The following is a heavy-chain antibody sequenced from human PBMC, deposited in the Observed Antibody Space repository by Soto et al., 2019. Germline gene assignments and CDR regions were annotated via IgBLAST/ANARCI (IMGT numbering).Heavy chain of an antibody. CDR2: IWYDGSNK. D-gene: IGHD3-3*01. Sequence: GGSLRLSCAASGFTFSSYGMHWVRQAPGKGLEWVAVIWYDGSNKYYADSVKGRFTISRDNSKNTLYLQMNSLRAEDTAVYYCARAAYDFWSGYYRFRFDYWGQGTLVTVSS. J-gene: IGHJ4*02. CDR1: GFTFSSYG. CDR3: ARAAYDFWSGYYRFRFDY. V-gene: IGHV3-33*01.